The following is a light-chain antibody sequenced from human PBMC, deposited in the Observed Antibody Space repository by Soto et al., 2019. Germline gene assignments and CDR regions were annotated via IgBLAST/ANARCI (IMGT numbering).Light chain of an antibody. Sequence: QSALTQPASVSGSPGQSITISCTGTSSDVGGYNYVSWYQQHPGKAPKLMIYEVSNRPSGVSNRFSGSKSGNTASLTISGLQAEDKADYYCSSYTSSSTPNWVFGGGTKVTVL. CDR1: SSDVGGYNY. CDR2: EVS. J-gene: IGLJ3*02. CDR3: SSYTSSSTPNWV. V-gene: IGLV2-14*01.